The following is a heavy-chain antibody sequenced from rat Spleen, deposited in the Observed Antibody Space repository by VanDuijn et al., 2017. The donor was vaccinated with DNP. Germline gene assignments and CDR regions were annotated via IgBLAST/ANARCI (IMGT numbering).Heavy chain of an antibody. V-gene: IGHV5-20*01. CDR1: GFTFSDYY. Sequence: EVQLVESGGGLVQPGRSLKLSCAASGFTFSDYYMAWVRQAPTKGLEWVAVISHDAAITYYRDSVKGRFSISRDNAKSTLYLQMDSLRSEDTATYYCARGNYARNYFDYWGQGVMVTVSS. D-gene: IGHD1-11*01. CDR3: ARGNYARNYFDY. J-gene: IGHJ2*01. CDR2: ISHDAAIT.